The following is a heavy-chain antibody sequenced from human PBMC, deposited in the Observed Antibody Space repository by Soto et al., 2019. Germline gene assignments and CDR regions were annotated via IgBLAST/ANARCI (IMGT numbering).Heavy chain of an antibody. CDR3: TSLGYCSSTSCDTIDY. V-gene: IGHV3-49*04. Sequence: GGSLRLSCTASGFTFGYYAMIWVRQAPGKGLEWVGFIRSKAYGGTTEYAASVKGRFTISRDDSKSIAYLQMNSLKTEDTAVYYCTSLGYCSSTSCDTIDYWGQGTLVTVSS. D-gene: IGHD2-2*01. J-gene: IGHJ4*02. CDR1: GFTFGYYA. CDR2: IRSKAYGGTT.